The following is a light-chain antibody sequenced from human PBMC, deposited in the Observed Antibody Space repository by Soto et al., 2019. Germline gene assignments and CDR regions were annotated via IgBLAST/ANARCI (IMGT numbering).Light chain of an antibody. Sequence: SALTQPASVSGSPGQSITISCTGTSSDVGSYNLVSWYQQHPGKAPKLMIYEVSKRPSGVSNRFSGSKSGNTASLTISGLQAEDEADYYCCSYAGIYVFGTGTKVTVL. V-gene: IGLV2-23*02. CDR2: EVS. J-gene: IGLJ1*01. CDR3: CSYAGIYV. CDR1: SSDVGSYNL.